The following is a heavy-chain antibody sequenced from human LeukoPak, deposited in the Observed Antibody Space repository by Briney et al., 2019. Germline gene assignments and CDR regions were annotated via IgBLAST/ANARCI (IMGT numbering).Heavy chain of an antibody. CDR2: ISGSGGST. CDR3: AKSSPWGYSYGFSCYYFDY. J-gene: IGHJ4*02. CDR1: GFTVSSNY. D-gene: IGHD5-18*01. Sequence: GGSLRLSCAASGFTVSSNYMSWVRQAPGKGLEWVSAISGSGGSTYYADSVKGRFTISRDNSKNTLYLQMNSLRAEDTAVYYCAKSSPWGYSYGFSCYYFDYWGQGTLVTVSS. V-gene: IGHV3-23*01.